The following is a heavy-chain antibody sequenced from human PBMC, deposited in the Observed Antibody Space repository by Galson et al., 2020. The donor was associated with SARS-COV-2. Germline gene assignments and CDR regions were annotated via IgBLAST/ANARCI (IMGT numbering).Heavy chain of an antibody. CDR1: GFTFSVFA. CDR2: IWYDGSNK. V-gene: IGHV3-33*01. CDR3: ARVGPRLGAIDY. Sequence: GGSLRLSCAASGFTFSVFAIHWVRQAPGKGLEWVSLIWYDGSNKYYADSVKGRFTVSRDNSKNMVFLQMNSLRGDDTAIYYCARVGPRLGAIDYWGQGTLVSVSS. D-gene: IGHD3-16*01. J-gene: IGHJ4*02.